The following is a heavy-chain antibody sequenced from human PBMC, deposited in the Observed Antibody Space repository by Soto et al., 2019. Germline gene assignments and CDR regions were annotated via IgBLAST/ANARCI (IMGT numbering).Heavy chain of an antibody. CDR2: ISGSGGST. J-gene: IGHJ3*02. CDR1: GFTFSSYA. V-gene: IGHV3-23*01. CDR3: AKGSGSLNAFDI. Sequence: GVSLRLSCAASGFTFSSYAMSWVRQAPGKGLEWVSAISGSGGSTYYADSVKGRFTISRDNSKNTLYLQMNSLRAEDTAVYYCAKGSGSLNAFDIWGQGTMVTVSS. D-gene: IGHD1-26*01.